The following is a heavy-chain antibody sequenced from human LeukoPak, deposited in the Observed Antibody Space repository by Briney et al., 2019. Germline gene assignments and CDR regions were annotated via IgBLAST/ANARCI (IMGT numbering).Heavy chain of an antibody. J-gene: IGHJ4*02. D-gene: IGHD6-13*01. CDR3: ARTGYSSSWYTGYRFDY. Sequence: GGSLRLSCAASGFTFSSYSMNWVRQAPGKGLEWVSSISSSSSYIYYADSVKGRFTISRDNAKNSLYLQMNSLRAEDTAVYYCARTGYSSSWYTGYRFDYWGQGTLVTVSS. CDR1: GFTFSSYS. V-gene: IGHV3-21*01. CDR2: ISSSSSYI.